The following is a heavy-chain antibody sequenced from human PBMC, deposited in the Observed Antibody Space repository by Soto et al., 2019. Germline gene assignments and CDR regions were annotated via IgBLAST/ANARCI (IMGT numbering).Heavy chain of an antibody. CDR2: ISAYNGNT. CDR3: ARGGVVVPAAHLDYYYYYYMDV. V-gene: IGHV1-18*01. D-gene: IGHD2-2*01. CDR1: GYTFTSYG. J-gene: IGHJ6*03. Sequence: ASVRVSFKASGYTFTSYGISWVRQAPVQGLEWMGWISAYNGNTNYAQKLQGRVTMTTDTSTSTAYMELRSLRSDDTAVYYCARGGVVVPAAHLDYYYYYYMDVWGNGTTVTVSS.